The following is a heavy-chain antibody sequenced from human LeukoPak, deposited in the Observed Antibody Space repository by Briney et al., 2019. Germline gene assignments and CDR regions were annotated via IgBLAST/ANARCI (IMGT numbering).Heavy chain of an antibody. CDR1: GFTFSSYG. CDR2: IRYDGSDR. D-gene: IGHD6-13*01. Sequence: GRSLRLSCAASGFTFSSYGMHWVRQAPGEGLEWVAYIRYDGSDRYYADSVKGRFTISRDNSKNTLYLQMNSLRAEDTAVYYCAKERYSSSSLFAVTPFDYWGQGTRITVSS. J-gene: IGHJ4*02. CDR3: AKERYSSSSLFAVTPFDY. V-gene: IGHV3-30*02.